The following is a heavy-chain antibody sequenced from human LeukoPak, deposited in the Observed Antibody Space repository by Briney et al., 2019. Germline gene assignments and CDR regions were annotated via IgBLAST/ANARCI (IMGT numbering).Heavy chain of an antibody. Sequence: GGSLRLSCAASGFTFSSYEMNWVRQAPGKGLEWVSAISGSGGSTDYADSVKGRFTISRDNSKNTLYLQMNSLRAEDTAVYYCARDCLDFWSGYPLSYYYYYYMDVWGKGTTVTVSS. J-gene: IGHJ6*03. CDR3: ARDCLDFWSGYPLSYYYYYYMDV. CDR2: ISGSGGST. CDR1: GFTFSSYE. D-gene: IGHD3-3*01. V-gene: IGHV3-23*01.